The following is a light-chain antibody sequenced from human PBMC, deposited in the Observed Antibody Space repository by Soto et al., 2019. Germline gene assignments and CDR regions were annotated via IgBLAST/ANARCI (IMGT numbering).Light chain of an antibody. V-gene: IGKV3D-15*01. J-gene: IGKJ5*01. CDR1: QSVSDN. CDR3: QQFYNWTFT. CDR2: DAS. Sequence: EIVMTQSPDTLSVSPGERATLSCRASQSVSDNLAWHQQKPGQAPRVLIYDASNRATGIPARFSGSGSGTEFTLTISSLQSEDFAVYYCQQFYNWTFTFGQGTRLDIK.